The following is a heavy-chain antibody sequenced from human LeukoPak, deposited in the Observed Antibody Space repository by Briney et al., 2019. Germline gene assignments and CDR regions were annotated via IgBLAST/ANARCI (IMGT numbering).Heavy chain of an antibody. CDR2: IYYSGST. V-gene: IGHV4-59*01. CDR1: GGSISSYY. Sequence: SETLSLTCTVSGGSISSYYWSWIRQPPGKGLEWIGYIYYSGSTNYNPSLKSRVTISVDTSKNQFSLKLSPVTAADTAVYYCASRYCSGGSCHFDYWGQGTLVTVSS. J-gene: IGHJ4*02. D-gene: IGHD2-15*01. CDR3: ASRYCSGGSCHFDY.